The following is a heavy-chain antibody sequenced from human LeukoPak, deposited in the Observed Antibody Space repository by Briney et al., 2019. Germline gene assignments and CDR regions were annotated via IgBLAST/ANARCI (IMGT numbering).Heavy chain of an antibody. V-gene: IGHV3-30*03. CDR3: MVQDDAFDI. D-gene: IGHD3-10*01. Sequence: GRSLRLSCAASGFTVSSYGMHWVRQAPGKGLEWVAVISYDGSNKYYADSVKGRFTISRDNSKNTLFLQMNSLRAEDTAVYYCMVQDDAFDIWGQGTMVTVSS. CDR2: ISYDGSNK. J-gene: IGHJ3*02. CDR1: GFTVSSYG.